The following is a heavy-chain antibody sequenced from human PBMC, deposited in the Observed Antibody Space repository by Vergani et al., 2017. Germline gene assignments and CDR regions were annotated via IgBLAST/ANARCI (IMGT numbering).Heavy chain of an antibody. CDR1: GGSISSYY. V-gene: IGHV4-59*01. CDR2: IYYSGST. J-gene: IGHJ4*02. D-gene: IGHD3-10*01. CDR3: AKGGYGSGSAHFDY. Sequence: QVQLQESGPGLVKPSETLSLTCTVSGGSISSYYWSWIRQPPGKGLEWIGYIYYSGSTNYNPSLKSRVTISVDTSKNQFSLKLSSVTAADTAVYYCAKGGYGSGSAHFDYWGQGTLVTVSS.